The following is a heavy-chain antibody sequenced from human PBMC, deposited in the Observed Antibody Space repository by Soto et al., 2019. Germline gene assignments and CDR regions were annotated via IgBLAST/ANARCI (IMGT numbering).Heavy chain of an antibody. Sequence: EVQLVESGGGLVQPGGSLRLSCAASGFTFSAYWMSWVRQAPGQGLEWVANIKQDGSEKYYVDSVKGRFTFSRDNAKNSVYLQMNSLGIDDTALYCCARGGHWSRTGCHTSRAAVDSWGQGTRVTASS. J-gene: IGHJ3*02. CDR1: GFTFSAYW. V-gene: IGHV3-7*01. CDR2: IKQDGSEK. D-gene: IGHD2-2*02. CDR3: ARGGHWSRTGCHTSRAAVDS.